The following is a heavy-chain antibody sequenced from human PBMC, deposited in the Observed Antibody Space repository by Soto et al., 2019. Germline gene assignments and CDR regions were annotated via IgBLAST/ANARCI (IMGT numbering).Heavy chain of an antibody. V-gene: IGHV1-58*01. D-gene: IGHD5-12*01. CDR3: AAPPNRDAYNYGY. Sequence: GASVKVSCKASGLTFSSSAVQWVRQARGQRLEWIGWIVVGSGSTKYAQKFQERVTITRDMSTSTAYMELNSLRSEDTAVYYCAAPPNRDAYNYGYWGQGTLVT. J-gene: IGHJ4*02. CDR1: GLTFSSSA. CDR2: IVVGSGST.